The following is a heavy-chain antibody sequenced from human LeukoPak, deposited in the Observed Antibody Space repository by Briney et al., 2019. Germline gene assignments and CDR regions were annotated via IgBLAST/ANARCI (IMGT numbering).Heavy chain of an antibody. D-gene: IGHD1-26*01. CDR3: ARDRSPSIVGATSY. J-gene: IGHJ4*02. CDR1: GFTFSNYW. CDR2: ISSSGSTI. Sequence: GSLRLSCAASGFTFSNYWMHWVRQAPGKGLEWVSYISSSGSTIYYADSVKGRFTISRDNAKNSLYLQMNSLRAEDTAVYYCARDRSPSIVGATSYWGQGTLVTVSS. V-gene: IGHV3-48*04.